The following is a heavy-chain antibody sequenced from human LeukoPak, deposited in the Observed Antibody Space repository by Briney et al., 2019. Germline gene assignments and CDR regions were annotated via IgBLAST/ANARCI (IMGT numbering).Heavy chain of an antibody. V-gene: IGHV1-24*01. CDR3: ATGYGDYHFDY. CDR1: GYTLTELS. Sequence: ASVTVSFKVSGYTLTELSMHWVRQAPGKVLVWMGGFDPEDGETIYAQKFQGRVTMTEDTSTDTAYMELSSLRSEDTAVYYCATGYGDYHFDYWGQGTLVTVSS. D-gene: IGHD4-17*01. CDR2: FDPEDGET. J-gene: IGHJ4*02.